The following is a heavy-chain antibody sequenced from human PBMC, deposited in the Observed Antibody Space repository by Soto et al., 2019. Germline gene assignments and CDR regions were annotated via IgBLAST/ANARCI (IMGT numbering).Heavy chain of an antibody. Sequence: QVQLVQSGAEVKKPGAAVKVSCKASGYTFTGYYMHWVRQAPGQGLEWMGWINPNSGGTNYAQKFQGWVTMTRDTSISTAYMELSRLRSDDTAVYYCARARGGMTTVTPGSEYNWFDPWGQGTLVTVSS. CDR1: GYTFTGYY. V-gene: IGHV1-2*04. CDR3: ARARGGMTTVTPGSEYNWFDP. D-gene: IGHD4-17*01. J-gene: IGHJ5*02. CDR2: INPNSGGT.